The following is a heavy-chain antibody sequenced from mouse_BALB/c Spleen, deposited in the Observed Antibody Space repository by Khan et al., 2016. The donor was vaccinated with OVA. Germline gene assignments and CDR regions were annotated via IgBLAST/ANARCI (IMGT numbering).Heavy chain of an antibody. Sequence: EVKLLESGPGPVNPSQSLSLTCTVTGYSITSDYAWNWIRQFPGNKMEWMGYISYSGRTSYNPSLKSRISITRDTSKNQVFLQLNSVTTEDTATYFCARSVTITTVVATDFDYWGQGTTLTVSS. J-gene: IGHJ2*01. CDR1: GYSITSDYA. CDR2: ISYSGRT. D-gene: IGHD1-1*01. V-gene: IGHV3-2*02. CDR3: ARSVTITTVVATDFDY.